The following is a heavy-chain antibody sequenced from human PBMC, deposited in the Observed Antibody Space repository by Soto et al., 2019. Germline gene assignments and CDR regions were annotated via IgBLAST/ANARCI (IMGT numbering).Heavy chain of an antibody. D-gene: IGHD3-10*01. J-gene: IGHJ6*02. Sequence: PGESLKISCKGSGYSFTSYWIGWVRQMPGKGLEWMGIIYPGDSDTRYSPSFQGQVTISADKSISTAYLQWSSLKASDTAMYYCASRSREYGSVYYYYGMDVWGQGTTVTVSS. V-gene: IGHV5-51*01. CDR1: GYSFTSYW. CDR2: IYPGDSDT. CDR3: ASRSREYGSVYYYYGMDV.